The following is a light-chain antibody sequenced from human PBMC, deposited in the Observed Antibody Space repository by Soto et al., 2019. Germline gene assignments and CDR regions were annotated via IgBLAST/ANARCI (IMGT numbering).Light chain of an antibody. Sequence: DIQMTQSPSTLSASVGDRVTITCRASQEISSWLAWYQQKPGKPPNLLIPDASTLASGVPSRFSGSGSGTDFTLAISSLQPDDFATYYCQQYSTFPYTFGQGTKLESK. CDR1: QEISSW. J-gene: IGKJ2*01. CDR3: QQYSTFPYT. CDR2: DAS. V-gene: IGKV1-5*01.